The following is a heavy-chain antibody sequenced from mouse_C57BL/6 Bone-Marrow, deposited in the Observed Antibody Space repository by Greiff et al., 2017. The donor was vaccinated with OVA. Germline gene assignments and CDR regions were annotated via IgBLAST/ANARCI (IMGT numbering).Heavy chain of an antibody. V-gene: IGHV2-5*01. CDR1: GFSLTSYG. J-gene: IGHJ3*01. D-gene: IGHD2-5*01. CDR2: IWRGGST. Sequence: VQLQQSGPGLVQPSQSLSITCTVSGFSLTSYGVHWVRQSPGKGLEWLGVIWRGGSTDYNAAFMSRLSITKDNSKSQVFFKMNSLQADDTAIYYCARSYSNWRAWFAYWGQGTLVTVSA. CDR3: ARSYSNWRAWFAY.